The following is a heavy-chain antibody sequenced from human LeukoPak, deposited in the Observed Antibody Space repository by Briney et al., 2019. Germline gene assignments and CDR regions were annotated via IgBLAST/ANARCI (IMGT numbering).Heavy chain of an antibody. CDR3: ARVGGKLRFLEA. Sequence: SETLSLTCTVSGGSISSGGYYWSWIRQPPGKGLEWIGYIYHSGSTYYNPSLKSRVTISVDRSKNQFSLKLSSVTAADTAVYYCARVGGKLRFLEAWGQGTLVTVSS. CDR1: GGSISSGGYY. V-gene: IGHV4-30-2*01. CDR2: IYHSGST. D-gene: IGHD3-3*01. J-gene: IGHJ5*02.